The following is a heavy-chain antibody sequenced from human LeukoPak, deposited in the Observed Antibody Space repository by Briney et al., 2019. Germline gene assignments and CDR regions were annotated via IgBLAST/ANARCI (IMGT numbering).Heavy chain of an antibody. V-gene: IGHV4-31*03. CDR1: GVSISSGAYY. CDR2: IYYSGST. D-gene: IGHD4-23*01. J-gene: IGHJ4*02. Sequence: PSETLSLTCTVSGVSISSGAYYWSWLRQHPGKGLEWIGYIYYSGSTYYNPSLRSRVTISVDTSKNQFSLKLSSVTAADTAVYYCARGGNSKASDYWGQGTLVTVSS. CDR3: ARGGNSKASDY.